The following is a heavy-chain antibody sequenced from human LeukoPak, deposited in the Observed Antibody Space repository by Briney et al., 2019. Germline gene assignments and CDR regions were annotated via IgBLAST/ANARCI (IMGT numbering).Heavy chain of an antibody. CDR1: GVSISSGDYY. J-gene: IGHJ3*02. D-gene: IGHD3-16*01. V-gene: IGHV4-30-4*01. CDR3: ARAGDDAFDI. CDR2: IYYSGST. Sequence: SETLSLTCTVSGVSISSGDYYWSWIHQPPGKGLEWIGYIYYSGSTYYNPSLKSRVTISVDTSKNQFSLKLSSVTAADTAVYYCARAGDDAFDIWGQGTMVTVSS.